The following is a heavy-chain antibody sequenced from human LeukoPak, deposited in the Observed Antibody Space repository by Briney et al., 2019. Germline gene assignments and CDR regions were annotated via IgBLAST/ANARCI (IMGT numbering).Heavy chain of an antibody. V-gene: IGHV5-51*01. Sequence: GESLKISCKGSGYIFTSYWIGWVRQMPGKGLEWMGIIYPGDSDTRYSPSFQGQVTISADKSISTAYLQWSSLKASDTAMYYCASAAYSSSWYPNWFDPWGQGTLVTVSS. D-gene: IGHD6-13*01. CDR3: ASAAYSSSWYPNWFDP. CDR2: IYPGDSDT. CDR1: GYIFTSYW. J-gene: IGHJ5*02.